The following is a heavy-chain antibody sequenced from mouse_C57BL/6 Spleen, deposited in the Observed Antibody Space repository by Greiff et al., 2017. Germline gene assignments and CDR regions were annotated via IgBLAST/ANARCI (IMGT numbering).Heavy chain of an antibody. Sequence: VHVKQSGAELVRPGASVKLSCTASGFNIKDYYMHWVKQRPEQGLEWIGRIDPEDGDTEYAPKFQGKATMTADTSSNTAYLQLSSLTSEDTAVYYCTTIGYYGRDWYFDVWGTGTTVTVSS. CDR1: GFNIKDYY. D-gene: IGHD1-1*01. V-gene: IGHV14-1*01. CDR2: IDPEDGDT. J-gene: IGHJ1*03. CDR3: TTIGYYGRDWYFDV.